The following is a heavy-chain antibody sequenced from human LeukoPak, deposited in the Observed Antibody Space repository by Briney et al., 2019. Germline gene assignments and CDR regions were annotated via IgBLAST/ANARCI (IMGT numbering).Heavy chain of an antibody. D-gene: IGHD4-11*01. J-gene: IGHJ4*02. Sequence: PGGSLRLSCAASGFTFSSFAMNWVRQAPGKGLEWVSAISGSGSGTYYADSVEGRFTISKDNSQNTPYLQMSSLSAEDTAVYYCAKGRMGTTFDDWGQGTLVTVSS. CDR1: GFTFSSFA. CDR3: AKGRMGTTFDD. CDR2: ISGSGSGT. V-gene: IGHV3-23*01.